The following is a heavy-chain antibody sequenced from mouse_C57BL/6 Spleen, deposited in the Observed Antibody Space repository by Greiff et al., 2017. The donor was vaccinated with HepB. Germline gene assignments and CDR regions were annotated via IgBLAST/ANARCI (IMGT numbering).Heavy chain of an antibody. Sequence: VQLKESGAELVKPGASVKLSCTASGFNIKDYYMHWVKQRTEQGLEWIGRIDPEGGENKYAPKFQGKATITADTSSNTAYLQLSSLTSEETAVYYCARGGYEDAMDYWGQGTSVTVSS. CDR3: ARGGYEDAMDY. CDR1: GFNIKDYY. CDR2: IDPEGGEN. J-gene: IGHJ4*01. V-gene: IGHV14-2*01. D-gene: IGHD2-14*01.